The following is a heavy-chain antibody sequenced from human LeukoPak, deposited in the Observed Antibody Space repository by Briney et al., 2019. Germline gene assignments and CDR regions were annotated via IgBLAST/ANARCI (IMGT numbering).Heavy chain of an antibody. CDR1: GGSIRSYY. D-gene: IGHD1-26*01. CDR3: ASGSYYFDY. CDR2: TYYSGST. Sequence: KSSETLSLTCTVSGGSIRSYYWSWIRQPPGKGLEWIGYTYYSGSTKYNTSLKSRATISVDTSKNQFSLKLNSVTAADTAVYYCASGSYYFDYWGQGTLVTVSS. J-gene: IGHJ4*02. V-gene: IGHV4-59*08.